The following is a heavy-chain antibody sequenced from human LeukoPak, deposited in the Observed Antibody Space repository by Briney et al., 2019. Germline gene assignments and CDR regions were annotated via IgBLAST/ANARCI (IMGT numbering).Heavy chain of an antibody. D-gene: IGHD6-13*01. CDR2: INPNSGGT. CDR1: GYTFTGYY. J-gene: IGHJ6*03. V-gene: IGHV1-2*02. Sequence: ASVKVSCKASGYTFTGYYMHWVRQAPGQGLEWMGWINPNSGGTNCAQKFQGRVTMTRDTSIHTAYMELSSLRFDDTAVYYCARGATAGRFSLRPTGAYYMDVWGKGTTVTVSS. CDR3: ARGATAGRFSLRPTGAYYMDV.